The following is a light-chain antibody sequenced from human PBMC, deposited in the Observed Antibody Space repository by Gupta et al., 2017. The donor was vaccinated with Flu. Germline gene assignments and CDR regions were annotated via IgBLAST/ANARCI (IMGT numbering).Light chain of an antibody. V-gene: IGLV1-47*01. Sequence: QSVLSQPRSASGTPGQRATISCSGSSSNIGKNYVYWYQQLQRTAPKLLIYRSDQRPSGVPDRFSGSKSGTSASLAISVLRSEDEADYYCAAWDDNLRGRVFGGGTKLTVL. CDR1: SSNIGKNY. CDR2: RSD. CDR3: AAWDDNLRGRV. J-gene: IGLJ3*02.